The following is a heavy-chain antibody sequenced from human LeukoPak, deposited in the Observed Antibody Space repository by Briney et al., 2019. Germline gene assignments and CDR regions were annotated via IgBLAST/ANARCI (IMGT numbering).Heavy chain of an antibody. V-gene: IGHV3-66*01. D-gene: IGHD3-10*01. Sequence: GGSLRLSCAASGFTVSNNYMRWVRQAPGKGLEWVSLIYSGGSTYYADSVKGRFIISRDNSKNTLYLQMNSLRAEDTAVYYCAKDEVTMVRGVFDYWGQGTLVTVSS. CDR3: AKDEVTMVRGVFDY. CDR2: IYSGGST. J-gene: IGHJ4*02. CDR1: GFTVSNNY.